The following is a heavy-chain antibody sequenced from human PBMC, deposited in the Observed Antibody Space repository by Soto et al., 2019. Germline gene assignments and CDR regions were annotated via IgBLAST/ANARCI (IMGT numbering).Heavy chain of an antibody. CDR2: IYYSGST. J-gene: IGHJ6*02. CDR3: APLHYDFWSGYPPPMDV. CDR1: GGSISSSSYY. D-gene: IGHD3-3*01. V-gene: IGHV4-39*01. Sequence: QLQLQESGPGLVKPSETLSLTCTVSGGSISSSSYYWGWIRQPPGKGLEWIGSIYYSGSTYYNPSLKSRVTISVDTSKNQFSLKLSSVTAADTAVYYCAPLHYDFWSGYPPPMDVWGQGTTVTVSS.